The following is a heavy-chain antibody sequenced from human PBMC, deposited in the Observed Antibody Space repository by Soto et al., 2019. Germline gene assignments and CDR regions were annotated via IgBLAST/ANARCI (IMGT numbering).Heavy chain of an antibody. CDR1: GFTFSSYW. D-gene: IGHD6-13*01. CDR3: AGEWCSSWYGSDWFDP. V-gene: IGHV3-7*03. CDR2: IKQDGSEK. J-gene: IGHJ5*02. Sequence: GGSLRLSCAASGFTFSSYWMSWVRQAPGKGLEWVANIKQDGSEKYYVDSVKGRFTISRDNAKNSLYLQMNSLRAEDTAVYYCAGEWCSSWYGSDWFDPWGQGTLVTVSS.